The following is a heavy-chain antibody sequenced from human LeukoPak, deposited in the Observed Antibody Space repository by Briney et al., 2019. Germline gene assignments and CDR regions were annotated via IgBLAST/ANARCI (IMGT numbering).Heavy chain of an antibody. D-gene: IGHD5-18*01. V-gene: IGHV4-61*02. CDR1: GGSISSGSYY. Sequence: SQTLSLTCTVSGGSISSGSYYWSWIRQPAGKGLEWIGRIYNSGGTNYNPSLKSRVTISVDTSKNQFSLKLSSVTAADTAVYYCARGGYSFGLGYFDYWGQGTLVTVSS. J-gene: IGHJ4*02. CDR3: ARGGYSFGLGYFDY. CDR2: IYNSGGT.